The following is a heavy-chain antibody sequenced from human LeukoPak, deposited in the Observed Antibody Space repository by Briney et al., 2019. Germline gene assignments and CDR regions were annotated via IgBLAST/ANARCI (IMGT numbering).Heavy chain of an antibody. Sequence: ASVKVSCKASGYTFTGYYMHWVRQAPGQGLEWMGWINPNSGGTNYAQKFQGWVTTTRDTSISTAYMELSRLRSDDTAVYYCARDPGSYNWNYGAMDVWGQGTTVTVSS. D-gene: IGHD1-7*01. V-gene: IGHV1-2*04. CDR3: ARDPGSYNWNYGAMDV. CDR1: GYTFTGYY. CDR2: INPNSGGT. J-gene: IGHJ6*02.